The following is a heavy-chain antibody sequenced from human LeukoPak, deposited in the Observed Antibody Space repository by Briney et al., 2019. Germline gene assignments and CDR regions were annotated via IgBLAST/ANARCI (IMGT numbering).Heavy chain of an antibody. CDR2: ISSYNGNT. J-gene: IGHJ4*02. CDR3: ARVRRGYSYGYRDLDY. CDR1: GYIFTSYG. Sequence: ASVKVSCKASGYIFTSYGISWVRQATGQGLEWMGWISSYNGNTNYAHKLQGRVTMTTDTSTSTAYMELRSLRSDDTAVYYCARVRRGYSYGYRDLDYWGQGTLVTVSS. D-gene: IGHD5-18*01. V-gene: IGHV1-18*01.